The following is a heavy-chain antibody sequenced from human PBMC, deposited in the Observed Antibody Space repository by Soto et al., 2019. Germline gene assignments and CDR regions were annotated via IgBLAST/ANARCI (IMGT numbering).Heavy chain of an antibody. CDR3: AKGGTYSSSSQIDY. V-gene: IGHV3-23*01. CDR2: LSGSGAST. D-gene: IGHD6-6*01. Sequence: GGSLRLSCAASEFTFSNHAMSWVRQAPGKGLEWVSTLSGSGASTYYADSVKGRFTISRDNSKNTLYLQMNSLRAEDTAVYYCAKGGTYSSSSQIDYWGQGTLVTVSS. J-gene: IGHJ4*02. CDR1: EFTFSNHA.